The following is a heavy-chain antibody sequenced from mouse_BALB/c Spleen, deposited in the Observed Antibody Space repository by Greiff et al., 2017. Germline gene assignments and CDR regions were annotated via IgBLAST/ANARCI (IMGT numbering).Heavy chain of an antibody. V-gene: IGHV1-7*01. CDR1: GYTFTSYW. Sequence: VQLQQSGAELAKPGASVKMSCKASGYTFTSYWMHWVKQRPGQGLEWIGYINPSTGYTEYNQKFKDKATLTADKSSSTAYMQLSSLTSEDSAVYYCARSAPYGNSYAMDYWGQGTSVTVSS. CDR2: INPSTGYT. D-gene: IGHD2-1*01. J-gene: IGHJ4*01. CDR3: ARSAPYGNSYAMDY.